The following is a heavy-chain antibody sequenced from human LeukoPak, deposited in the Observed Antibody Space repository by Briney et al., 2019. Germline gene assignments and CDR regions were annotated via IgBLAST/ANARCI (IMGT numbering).Heavy chain of an antibody. CDR2: IIPIFGTA. D-gene: IGHD6-6*01. CDR3: ARSEQLVAYYFDY. CDR1: GGTFSSYA. J-gene: IGHJ4*02. V-gene: IGHV1-69*13. Sequence: GASVKVSCKASGGTFSSYAISWVRQAPGQGLEWMGGIIPIFGTANYAQKFQGRVTITADESTSTAYVELSSLRSEDTAVYYCARSEQLVAYYFDYWGQGTLVTVSS.